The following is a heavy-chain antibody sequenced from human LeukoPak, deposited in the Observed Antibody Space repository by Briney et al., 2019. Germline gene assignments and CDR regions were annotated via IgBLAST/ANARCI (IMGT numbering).Heavy chain of an antibody. J-gene: IGHJ4*02. Sequence: SGTLSLTCAVYGGSFSGYYWTWIRQPPGKGLEWIGEMSHGGVTNYDPSLMSRVTISLDTSKNQLSLKLTSVTAADTAVYYCARGLSGYSYAGVGYWGQGTLVTVSS. CDR1: GGSFSGYY. V-gene: IGHV4-34*01. CDR3: ARGLSGYSYAGVGY. CDR2: MSHGGVT. D-gene: IGHD5-18*01.